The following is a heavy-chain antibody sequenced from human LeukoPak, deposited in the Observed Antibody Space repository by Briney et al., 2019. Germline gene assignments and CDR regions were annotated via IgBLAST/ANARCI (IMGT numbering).Heavy chain of an antibody. J-gene: IGHJ4*02. Sequence: ASVKVSCKASGGTFSSYAMSWVRQAPGKGLEWVSGISGSGGSTYYADSVKGRFTISRDNSKNALYLQMNSLRAEDTAVYYCAKLGGYYELSNFDYWGQGTLVTVSS. D-gene: IGHD3-22*01. CDR1: GGTFSSYA. CDR2: ISGSGGST. CDR3: AKLGGYYELSNFDY. V-gene: IGHV3-23*01.